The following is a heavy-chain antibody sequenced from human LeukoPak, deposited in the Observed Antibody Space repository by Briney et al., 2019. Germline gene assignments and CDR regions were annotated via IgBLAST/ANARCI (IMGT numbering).Heavy chain of an antibody. V-gene: IGHV1-46*01. CDR1: GYTFTNYY. D-gene: IGHD2-8*02. J-gene: IGHJ4*02. Sequence: ASVKVSCKASGYTFTNYYMHWVRQAPGQGLEWMGLINPTGISTNYAQKFRGRVTMTRDTSTTTVYMELSSLRSDDTAVYYCAREESGGYFDYWGQGTLVTVSP. CDR3: AREESGGYFDY. CDR2: INPTGIST.